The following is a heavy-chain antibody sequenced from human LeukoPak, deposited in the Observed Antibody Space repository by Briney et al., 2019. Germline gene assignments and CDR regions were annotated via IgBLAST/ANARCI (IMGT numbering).Heavy chain of an antibody. V-gene: IGHV3-48*03. J-gene: IGHJ6*04. CDR2: ISSSGSTI. Sequence: GGSLRLSCAASGFTFSSYEMNWVRQAPGKGLAWVSYISSSGSTIYYADSVKGRFTISRDNAKNTLYLQMNSLRAEDTAVYYCARAGYCSGGSCYYMSFGMDVWGKGTTVTVSS. CDR1: GFTFSSYE. D-gene: IGHD2-15*01. CDR3: ARAGYCSGGSCYYMSFGMDV.